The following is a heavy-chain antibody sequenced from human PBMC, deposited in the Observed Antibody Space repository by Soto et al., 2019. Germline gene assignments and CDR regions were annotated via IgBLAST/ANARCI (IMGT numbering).Heavy chain of an antibody. D-gene: IGHD3-22*01. CDR3: ARQDDYYDSSGYYYFDS. CDR2: MFYSGST. CDR1: GVSISNSRYY. V-gene: IGHV4-39*01. Sequence: SETLSLTCTVSGVSISNSRYYWGWIRQPPGKGLEWIGSMFYSGSTYYNPSLKSRVKIYVDTAKNQFSLKLSSVTAADTALYYCARQDDYYDSSGYYYFDSWGQGTLVTVSS. J-gene: IGHJ4*02.